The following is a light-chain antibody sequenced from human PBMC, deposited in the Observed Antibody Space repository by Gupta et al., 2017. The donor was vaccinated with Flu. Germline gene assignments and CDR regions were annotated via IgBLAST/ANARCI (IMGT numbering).Light chain of an antibody. CDR2: GND. CDR1: SSNIGAGYE. CDR3: QSYDTGLSGWV. V-gene: IGLV1-40*01. J-gene: IGLJ3*02. Sequence: QSVLTQPPSVSGAPGQSVTISCTGSSSNIGAGYELHWYQQLPGTAPKLLIFGNDNRASGVADRFSGPKSGTSASLAITGLQAEDEAEYYCQSYDTGLSGWVFGGGTKLTVL.